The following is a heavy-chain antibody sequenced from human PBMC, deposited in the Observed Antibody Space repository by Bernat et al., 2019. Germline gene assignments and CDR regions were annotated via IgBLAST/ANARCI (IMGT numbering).Heavy chain of an antibody. CDR1: GYTFTSYG. Sequence: QVQLVQSGAEVKKPGASVKVSCKASGYTFTSYGISWVRQAPGQGLEWMGWISAYNGNTNYAQKLQGRVTMTTHTSTSTAYMELRSLRSDDTAVYYCARDGTITMVQGVIFDDKTYNWFDPWGQGTLVTVSS. D-gene: IGHD3-10*01. CDR2: ISAYNGNT. CDR3: ARDGTITMVQGVIFDDKTYNWFDP. V-gene: IGHV1-18*01. J-gene: IGHJ5*02.